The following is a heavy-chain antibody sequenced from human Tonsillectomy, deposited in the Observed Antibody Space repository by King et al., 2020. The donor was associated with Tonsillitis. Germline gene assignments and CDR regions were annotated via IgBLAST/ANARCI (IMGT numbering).Heavy chain of an antibody. Sequence: VQLVESGGGLVQPGRSLRLSCKASGFTFGDYAMSWFRQAPGKGLEWVGFIRSKAYGGTTEYAASVKGRFTISRDGSKNIAYLQMNSLKTEDTAVYYCTRAWDYALYYFDYWGQGTLVTVSS. CDR2: IRSKAYGGTT. V-gene: IGHV3-49*01. CDR3: TRAWDYALYYFDY. CDR1: GFTFGDYA. D-gene: IGHD3-16*01. J-gene: IGHJ4*02.